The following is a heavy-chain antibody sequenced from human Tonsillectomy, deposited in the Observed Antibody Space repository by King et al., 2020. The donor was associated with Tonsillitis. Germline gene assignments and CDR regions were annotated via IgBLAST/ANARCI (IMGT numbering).Heavy chain of an antibody. CDR1: GFTFAYFP. V-gene: IGHV3-30*03. J-gene: IGHJ3*01. CDR2: ISFDGKNQ. D-gene: IGHD3-16*01. Sequence: VRLMESGGGVVQPGRSLRLSCAASGFTFAYFPMNWVRQAPGKGLEWVSFISFDGKNQDYGESVKGRFTISRDNSKRNLYLQMSSLMPYDTAIYYCARGGRAPKAQTFDVWGQGTMLTVSS. CDR3: ARGGRAPKAQTFDV.